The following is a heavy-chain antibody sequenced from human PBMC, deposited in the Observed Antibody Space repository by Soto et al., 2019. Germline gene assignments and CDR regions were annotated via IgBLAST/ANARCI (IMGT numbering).Heavy chain of an antibody. CDR3: ARDPGYCPNGVCPIFDF. J-gene: IGHJ4*02. Sequence: SGTLSIAGTVSCGSIISYYWILIRQPAGEGLEWIGRIYTSLSTNYSPSLRSRVTMSLDSSKNHLSLNLSSVTAADTAVYFCARDPGYCPNGVCPIFDFWGQGLLVTASS. D-gene: IGHD2-8*01. V-gene: IGHV4-4*07. CDR2: IYTSLST. CDR1: CGSIISYY.